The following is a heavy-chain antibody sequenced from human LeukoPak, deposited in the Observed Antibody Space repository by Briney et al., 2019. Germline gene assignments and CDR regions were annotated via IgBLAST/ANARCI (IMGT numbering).Heavy chain of an antibody. CDR3: ARGLTTRPY. J-gene: IGHJ4*02. Sequence: SETLSLTCAVYGGSFSGYYWSWIRQPPGKGLEWIGEINHSGSTNYNPSLKSRVTISVDTSKNQFSLKRSSVTAADTAVYYCARGLTTRPYWGQGTLVTVSS. CDR1: GGSFSGYY. D-gene: IGHD4/OR15-4a*01. V-gene: IGHV4-34*01. CDR2: INHSGST.